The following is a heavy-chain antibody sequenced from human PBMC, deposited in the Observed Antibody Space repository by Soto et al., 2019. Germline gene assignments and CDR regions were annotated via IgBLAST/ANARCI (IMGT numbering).Heavy chain of an antibody. V-gene: IGHV4-34*01. CDR3: ATSLWFGTQPEI. Sequence: LSLTCAVYGGSFSNNYWTWFRQPPGKGLEWIGEISPSGTTKYIPSLKSRGTISVDTSRKQFFLKVTSVSAADTAVYYCATSLWFGTQPEIWGPGTLVTVSS. CDR2: ISPSGTT. J-gene: IGHJ4*02. D-gene: IGHD3-10*01. CDR1: GGSFSNNY.